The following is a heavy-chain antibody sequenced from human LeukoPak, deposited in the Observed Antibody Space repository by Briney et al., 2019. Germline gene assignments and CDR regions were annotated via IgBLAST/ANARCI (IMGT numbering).Heavy chain of an antibody. J-gene: IGHJ5*02. CDR2: SSAYNGNT. V-gene: IGHV1-18*01. Sequence: ASVKVSCKASGYTFTSYGISWVRQAPGQGLEWMGWSSAYNGNTNYAQKLQGRVTMTTDTSTSTAYMELRSLRSDDTAVYYCARKGSITIFGVVTPANWFDPWGQGTLVTVSS. CDR3: ARKGSITIFGVVTPANWFDP. D-gene: IGHD3-3*01. CDR1: GYTFTSYG.